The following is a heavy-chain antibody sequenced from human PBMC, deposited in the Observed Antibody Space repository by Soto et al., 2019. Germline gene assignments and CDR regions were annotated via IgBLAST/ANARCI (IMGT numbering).Heavy chain of an antibody. J-gene: IGHJ4*02. CDR2: ISYDGSNT. CDR1: GFTFSSYG. Sequence: QVQLVESEGSVVQPGRSLRLSCVASGFTFSSYGMHWVRQAPGKGLEWVAIISYDGSNTYYADSVKGRFTISRDNSKNTLYLQMNSLRAEDTSVYYCAKEGGLSGSYYISSSYYFDYWGQGTLVTVSS. CDR3: AKEGGLSGSYYISSSYYFDY. D-gene: IGHD1-26*01. V-gene: IGHV3-30*18.